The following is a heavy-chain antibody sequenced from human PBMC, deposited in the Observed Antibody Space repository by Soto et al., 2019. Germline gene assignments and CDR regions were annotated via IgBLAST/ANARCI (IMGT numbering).Heavy chain of an antibody. CDR1: GYAFTTYG. Sequence: QVHLVQSGAEVKKPGASVKVSCKGSGYAFTTYGITWVRQAPGQGLEWMGWISAHNGNTNYAQKLQGRVTVTRDTSTSTAYMELRTLRSDDTAVYYCARGRYVDYWGQRALVTVSS. V-gene: IGHV1-18*01. CDR3: ARGRYVDY. CDR2: ISAHNGNT. J-gene: IGHJ4*02. D-gene: IGHD1-1*01.